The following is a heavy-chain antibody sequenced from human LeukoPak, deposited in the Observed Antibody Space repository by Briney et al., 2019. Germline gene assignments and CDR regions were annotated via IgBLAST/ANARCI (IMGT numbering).Heavy chain of an antibody. J-gene: IGHJ4*02. D-gene: IGHD2-21*02. CDR1: GYTFTSYY. CDR2: INPSGGST. V-gene: IGHV1-46*01. CDR3: ARDCGDCYYDF. Sequence: ASVKVSCKASGYTFTSYYMHWLRQAPAQGLEWMGIINPSGGSTSYSHKLQDRINMTRDQFTSTVYMELRSLRSEATAVYSCARDCGDCYYDFWGQGTLVTVSS.